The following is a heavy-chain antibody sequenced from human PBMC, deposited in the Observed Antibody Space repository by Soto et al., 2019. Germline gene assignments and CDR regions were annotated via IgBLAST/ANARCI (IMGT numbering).Heavy chain of an antibody. D-gene: IGHD2-15*01. Sequence: GGSLRLSCAASGFTFSSYAMSWVRQAPGKGLEWVSAISGSGGSTYYADSVKGRFTISRDNSKNTLYLQMNSLRAEDTAVYYCAKDLRLGYCSGGSCYVYYYYYMDVWGKGTTVTVSS. CDR1: GFTFSSYA. V-gene: IGHV3-23*01. CDR2: ISGSGGST. J-gene: IGHJ6*03. CDR3: AKDLRLGYCSGGSCYVYYYYYMDV.